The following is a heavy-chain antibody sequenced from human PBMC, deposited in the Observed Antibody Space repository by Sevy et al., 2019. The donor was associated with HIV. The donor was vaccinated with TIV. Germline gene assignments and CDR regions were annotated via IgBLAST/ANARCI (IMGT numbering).Heavy chain of an antibody. CDR1: GFTSSSYA. Sequence: GSLRLSCAASGFTSSSYAMSWVRQPPGRGLEWVSTLSDSGVSTYYAASVKGGFTISRDNSKNILYLQMNSLRAEDTAVYYCARDRATSATGTLFDYWGQGTLVTVSS. D-gene: IGHD3-9*01. J-gene: IGHJ4*02. V-gene: IGHV3-23*01. CDR2: LSDSGVST. CDR3: ARDRATSATGTLFDY.